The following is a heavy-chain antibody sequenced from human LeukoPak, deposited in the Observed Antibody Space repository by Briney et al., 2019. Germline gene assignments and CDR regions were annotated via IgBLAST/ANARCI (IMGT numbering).Heavy chain of an antibody. Sequence: SETLSLTCTVSGGSISSYYWSWIRQPAGKGLEWIGRIYTSGSTNYNPSLKSRVTMSVDTSKNQFSLKLSSVTAADTAVFYCAREPRASGCFDYWGQGTLVTVSS. CDR3: AREPRASGCFDY. CDR2: IYTSGST. V-gene: IGHV4-4*07. J-gene: IGHJ4*02. CDR1: GGSISSYY. D-gene: IGHD3-3*01.